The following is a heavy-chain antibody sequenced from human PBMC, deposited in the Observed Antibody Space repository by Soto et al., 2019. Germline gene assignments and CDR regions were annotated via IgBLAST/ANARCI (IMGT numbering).Heavy chain of an antibody. CDR1: GFTFSSYA. CDR2: ISGSGGST. CDR3: AKRKAKALARAGYYFDY. Sequence: EVQLLESGGGLVQPGGSLRLSCAASGFTFSSYAMSWVRQAPGKGLEWVSAISGSGGSTYYADSVKGRFTISRDNSKNTLYLQMNSLRAEDTAVYYCAKRKAKALARAGYYFDYWGQGTLVTVSS. J-gene: IGHJ4*02. V-gene: IGHV3-23*01. D-gene: IGHD3-10*01.